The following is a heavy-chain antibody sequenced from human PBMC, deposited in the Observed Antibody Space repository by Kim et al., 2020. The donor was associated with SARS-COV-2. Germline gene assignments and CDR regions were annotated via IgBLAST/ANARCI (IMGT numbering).Heavy chain of an antibody. Sequence: SYTPSLKSRVTISVDTSKNQFSLKLSSVTAADTAVYYCAGDMTGYGRFDYWGQGTLVTVSS. D-gene: IGHD5-18*01. V-gene: IGHV4-31*02. CDR3: AGDMTGYGRFDY. J-gene: IGHJ4*02.